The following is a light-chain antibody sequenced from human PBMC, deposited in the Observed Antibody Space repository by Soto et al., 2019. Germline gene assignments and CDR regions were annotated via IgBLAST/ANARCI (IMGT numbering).Light chain of an antibody. CDR2: DDS. CDR3: QVWDFSSDHVV. CDR1: NIGSKS. V-gene: IGLV3-21*02. J-gene: IGLJ3*02. Sequence: SYVLTQPPSVSVAPGQTASITCGGNNIGSKSVHWYQQKPGQAPVVVVYDDSVRPSGIPDRFSGSNSGNTATLTISRVEAGDEADYYCQVWDFSSDHVVFGGGTQL.